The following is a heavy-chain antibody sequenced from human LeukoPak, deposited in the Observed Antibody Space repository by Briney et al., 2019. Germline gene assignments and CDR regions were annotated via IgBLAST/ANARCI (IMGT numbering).Heavy chain of an antibody. CDR2: ISGSGGST. CDR1: GFTFSSYA. CDR3: AKDPDYYDSSGYYYFDY. Sequence: GGSLRLSCAASGFTFSSYAMSWVRQAPGKGLEWVSAISGSGGSTYYADSVKGRFTISRDNSKNTLYLQMNSLRAGDTAVYYCAKDPDYYDSSGYYYFDYWGQGTLVTVSS. J-gene: IGHJ4*02. D-gene: IGHD3-22*01. V-gene: IGHV3-23*01.